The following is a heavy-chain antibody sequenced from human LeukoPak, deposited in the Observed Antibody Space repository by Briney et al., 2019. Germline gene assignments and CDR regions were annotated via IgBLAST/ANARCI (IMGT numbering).Heavy chain of an antibody. Sequence: SETLSLTCTVYGGSIGSYYWSWIRQPPGKGLEWIGYIYYSGSTNYNPSLKSRVTISVDTSKNQFSLKLSSVTAADTAVYYCARGIAAAGPYYYYYYMDVWGKGTTVTVSS. J-gene: IGHJ6*03. CDR1: GGSIGSYY. CDR3: ARGIAAAGPYYYYYYMDV. CDR2: IYYSGST. V-gene: IGHV4-59*01. D-gene: IGHD6-13*01.